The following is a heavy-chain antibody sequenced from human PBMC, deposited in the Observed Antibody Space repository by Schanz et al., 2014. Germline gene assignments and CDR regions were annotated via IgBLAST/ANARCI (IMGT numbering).Heavy chain of an antibody. Sequence: QVQLVQSGAEVKKPGSSVKVSCKASGGTFPSYGISWVRQAPGQGLEWMGWINVYNGDTKFAKTFQDRVTLTTDTSTSTAYMELRSLRSDDTAVYYCARKGMPPIWSGYPYFFDFWGQGTLVTVSS. V-gene: IGHV1-18*04. D-gene: IGHD3-3*01. J-gene: IGHJ4*02. CDR3: ARKGMPPIWSGYPYFFDF. CDR1: GGTFPSYG. CDR2: INVYNGDT.